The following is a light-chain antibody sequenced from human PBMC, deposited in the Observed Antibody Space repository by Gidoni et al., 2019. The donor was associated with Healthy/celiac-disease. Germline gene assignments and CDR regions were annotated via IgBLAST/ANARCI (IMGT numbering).Light chain of an antibody. CDR1: SSDVGGYNY. V-gene: IGLV2-11*01. CDR2: DVS. CDR3: CSYAGSYTWV. Sequence: QSALTPPRSVSGSPGPSVPISCTGTSSDVGGYNYFSWYQQHPGKAPKLMIYDVSKRPSGVPDRFSGSKAGNTASLTISGLQAEDEADYYCCSYAGSYTWVFGGGTKLTVL. J-gene: IGLJ3*02.